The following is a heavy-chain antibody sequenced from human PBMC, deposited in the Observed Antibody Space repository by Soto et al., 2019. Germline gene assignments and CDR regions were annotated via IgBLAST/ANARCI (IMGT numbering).Heavy chain of an antibody. V-gene: IGHV1-2*02. D-gene: IGHD6-13*01. Sequence: ASVKGSCKASGYTFTAYDMHWVPQAPGQGLEWMGWISPNTGGTFPAQKFHGRATTTSDTPLNLAYMDLTSLKSDDTPVYYCAKQREVAAAEPVNALDIWVQRTIVTVSS. CDR1: GYTFTAYD. J-gene: IGHJ3*02. CDR2: ISPNTGGT. CDR3: AKQREVAAAEPVNALDI.